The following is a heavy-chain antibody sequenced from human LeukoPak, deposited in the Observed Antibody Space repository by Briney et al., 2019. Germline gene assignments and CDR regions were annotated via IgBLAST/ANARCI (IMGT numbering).Heavy chain of an antibody. J-gene: IGHJ4*02. Sequence: PGGSLRLSCAASGFTFSNYWMSWVRQAPGKGLEWVANIKQDGSEKHYVDSVKGRFTISRDNAKNSLYLQMNSLRAEDMALYYCAKDRGPYGDYYFDYWGQGTLVTVSS. CDR2: IKQDGSEK. CDR1: GFTFSNYW. V-gene: IGHV3-7*03. CDR3: AKDRGPYGDYYFDY. D-gene: IGHD4-17*01.